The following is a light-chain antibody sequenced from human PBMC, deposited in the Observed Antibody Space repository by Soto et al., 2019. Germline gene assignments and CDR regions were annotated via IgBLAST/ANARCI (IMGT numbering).Light chain of an antibody. CDR1: QDITNS. CDR3: QKYNGAPRA. J-gene: IGKJ1*01. Sequence: GDRVTITCRASQDITNSLAWYQQTPGKVPKLLIYAASTLQSGVPSRFSGSGSGTDFTLTISSLQPEDVATYYCQKYNGAPRAFGQGTKVEIK. CDR2: AAS. V-gene: IGKV1-27*01.